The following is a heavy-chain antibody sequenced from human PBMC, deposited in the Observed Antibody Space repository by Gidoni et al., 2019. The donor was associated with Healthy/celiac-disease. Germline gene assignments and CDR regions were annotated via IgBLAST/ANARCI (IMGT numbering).Heavy chain of an antibody. V-gene: IGHV1-69*06. D-gene: IGHD6-19*01. CDR3: AINQREWLVKVGYWFDP. Sequence: QVQLVQSGAEVKKPGSSVKVSCKASGGTFSSYAISWVRQAPGQGLEWMGGIIPIFGTANYAQKFQGRVTITADKSTSTAYMELSSLRSEDTAVYYCAINQREWLVKVGYWFDPWGQGTLVTVSS. CDR1: GGTFSSYA. J-gene: IGHJ5*02. CDR2: IIPIFGTA.